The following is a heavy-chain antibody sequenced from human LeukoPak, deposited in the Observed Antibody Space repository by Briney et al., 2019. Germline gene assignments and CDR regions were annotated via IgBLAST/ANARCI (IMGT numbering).Heavy chain of an antibody. CDR1: GGTFSSYA. J-gene: IGHJ4*02. CDR3: ASHWQWEKQYFDY. Sequence: SVKVSCKASGGTFSSYAISWVRQAPGQGREWMGRIIPIFGTANYAQKFQGRVTITTDESTSTAYMELSSLRSEDTAVYYCASHWQWEKQYFDYWGQGTLVTVSS. CDR2: IIPIFGTA. V-gene: IGHV1-69*05. D-gene: IGHD1-26*01.